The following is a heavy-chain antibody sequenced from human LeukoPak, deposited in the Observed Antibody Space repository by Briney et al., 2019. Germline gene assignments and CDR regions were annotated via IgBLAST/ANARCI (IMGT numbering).Heavy chain of an antibody. CDR3: ARVSWGDAFHI. D-gene: IGHD3-16*01. V-gene: IGHV3-7*01. CDR2: IKQGGSET. CDR1: GFSFSYFW. J-gene: IGHJ3*02. Sequence: GGSLRLSCTASGFSFSYFWMTWVRQAPGKGLEWMATIKQGGSETYFVDSLKGRFTISRDNAKNSLFLQMNRLRAEDTAIYYCARVSWGDAFHIWGQGPMVPVSS.